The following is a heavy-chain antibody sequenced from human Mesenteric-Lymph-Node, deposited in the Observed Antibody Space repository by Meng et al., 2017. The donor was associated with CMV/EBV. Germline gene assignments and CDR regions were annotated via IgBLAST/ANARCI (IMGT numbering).Heavy chain of an antibody. Sequence: ASVKVSCKASGYTFTGYYMHWVRQAPGQGLEWMGWINPNSGGTNYAQKFQDRVTMTRDTSISTAYMELSRLRSEDTAVYYCAKGAPPGDEQFDYWGQGTLVTVSS. CDR3: AKGAPPGDEQFDY. J-gene: IGHJ4*02. V-gene: IGHV1-2*02. CDR2: INPNSGGT. D-gene: IGHD1-26*01. CDR1: GYTFTGYY.